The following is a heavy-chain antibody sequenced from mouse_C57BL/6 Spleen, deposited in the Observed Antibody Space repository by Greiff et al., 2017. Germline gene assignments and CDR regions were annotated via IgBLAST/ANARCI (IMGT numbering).Heavy chain of an antibody. D-gene: IGHD2-4*01. V-gene: IGHV1-72*01. CDR3: AREDYYDYDGGYAMDY. Sequence: VQLQQPGAELVKPGASVKLSCKASGYTFTSYWMHWVKQRPGRGLEWIGRIDPNSGGTKYNEKFKSKATLTVDKPSSTAYMQLSNLTSEDSAVYYCAREDYYDYDGGYAMDYWGQGTSVTVSS. CDR2: IDPNSGGT. J-gene: IGHJ4*01. CDR1: GYTFTSYW.